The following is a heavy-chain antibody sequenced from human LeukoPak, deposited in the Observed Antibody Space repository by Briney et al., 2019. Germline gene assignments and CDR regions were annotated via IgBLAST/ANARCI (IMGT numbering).Heavy chain of an antibody. D-gene: IGHD5-18*01. CDR2: IISSGGST. V-gene: IGHV3-23*01. Sequence: PGGSLRLSCAASGFTFGTYGMSWVRQAPGKGLEWVSSIISSGGSTYYADSVKGRFTISRDNSKNTLYLQMNSLRAEDTAVYYCEKGSGYTYGLYYFEYWGQGTLITVSS. CDR1: GFTFGTYG. J-gene: IGHJ4*02. CDR3: EKGSGYTYGLYYFEY.